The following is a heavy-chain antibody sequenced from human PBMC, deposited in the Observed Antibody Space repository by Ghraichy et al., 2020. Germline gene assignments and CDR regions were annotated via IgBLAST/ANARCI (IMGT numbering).Heavy chain of an antibody. CDR2: IYTSGTT. J-gene: IGHJ3*02. Sequence: SETLSLICTVSGSSISSNYWNWIRQPAGKGLEWIGRIYTSGTTSHNSSLKSRLTMSLDTSKNQFSLRLTSVTAADTAVYYCARSGRGDSFDIWGQGTEVTVSS. D-gene: IGHD2-21*02. V-gene: IGHV4-4*07. CDR1: GSSISSNY. CDR3: ARSGRGDSFDI.